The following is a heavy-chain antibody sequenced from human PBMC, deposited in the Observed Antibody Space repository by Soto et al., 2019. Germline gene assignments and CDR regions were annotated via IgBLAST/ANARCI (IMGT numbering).Heavy chain of an antibody. Sequence: PSETLSLTCTVFGASFSDYYWSWIRQPPGKGLEWIGEINRSGSTNYSPSLKSRVTISLDTSKNQFSLTLISVTAADTAVYYCACSVGIRGFDPWGQGTLVTVSS. CDR1: GASFSDYY. CDR3: ACSVGIRGFDP. J-gene: IGHJ5*02. CDR2: INRSGST. D-gene: IGHD3-10*02. V-gene: IGHV4-34*01.